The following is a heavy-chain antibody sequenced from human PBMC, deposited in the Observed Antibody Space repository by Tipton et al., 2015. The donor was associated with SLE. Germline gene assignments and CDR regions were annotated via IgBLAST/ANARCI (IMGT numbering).Heavy chain of an antibody. Sequence: TLSLTCTVSGDSINSDGYFWTWLRQPPGKGLEWIGYIYYSGSTYYNPSLQSRLTMSVDTSRNQFSLKLTSVTAADTAVYFCARFDYSNWDDYWGQGTLVTVSS. CDR1: GDSINSDGYF. CDR3: ARFDYSNWDDY. D-gene: IGHD4-11*01. CDR2: IYYSGST. J-gene: IGHJ4*02. V-gene: IGHV4-31*03.